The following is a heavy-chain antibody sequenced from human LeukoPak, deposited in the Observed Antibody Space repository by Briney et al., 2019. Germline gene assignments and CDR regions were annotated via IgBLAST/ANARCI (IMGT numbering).Heavy chain of an antibody. J-gene: IGHJ4*02. V-gene: IGHV4-38-2*02. D-gene: IGHD6-13*01. CDR2: IYHSGST. CDR1: GYSISSGYY. Sequence: SETLSLTCAVSGYSISSGYYWGWIRQPPGKGLEWIGSIYHSGSTYYNPSLKSRVTISVDTSKNQFSLKLSSVTAADTAVYYCAREASSSWSTNFDYWGQGTLVTVSS. CDR3: AREASSSWSTNFDY.